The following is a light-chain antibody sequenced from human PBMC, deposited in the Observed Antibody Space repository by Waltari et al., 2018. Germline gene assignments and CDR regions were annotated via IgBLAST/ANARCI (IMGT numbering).Light chain of an antibody. CDR2: LDS. CDR1: QTLLDSDGYTH. J-gene: IGKJ3*01. Sequence: IVMTQSPLSRPVTPEQPASISYRSSQTLLDSDGYTHLPWYLQRPGQSPQLLIYLDSNRASGVPDRFSGSGSATTFTLKINRVEAEDFGIYYCMQTLHTPFTFGPGTKLEIK. CDR3: MQTLHTPFT. V-gene: IGKV2-28*01.